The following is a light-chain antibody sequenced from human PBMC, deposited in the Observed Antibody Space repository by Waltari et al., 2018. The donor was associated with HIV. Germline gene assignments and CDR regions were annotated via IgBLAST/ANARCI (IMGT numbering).Light chain of an antibody. V-gene: IGKV1-39*01. J-gene: IGKJ3*01. CDR1: EDITKY. CDR2: AAS. CDR3: QDSYRTIEVT. Sequence: IQMTQSPSSLSASVGDRVTITCRASEDITKYLNWYQHKVGEAPRLLIYAASTLHSGVPSRFVGGQSGSDFTLTITGLQSEDAATYYCQDSYRTIEVTFGPGTKVHVK.